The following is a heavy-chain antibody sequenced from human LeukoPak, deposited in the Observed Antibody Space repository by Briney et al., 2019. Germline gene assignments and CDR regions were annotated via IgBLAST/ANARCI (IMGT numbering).Heavy chain of an antibody. CDR3: AKLVMNSLFDY. CDR1: GFTFSSNA. D-gene: IGHD2-21*01. J-gene: IGHJ4*02. V-gene: IGHV3-23*01. CDR2: IGSSGTST. Sequence: GGSLRLSCAASGFTFSSNAMSWVRQAPGKGLEWVAAIGSSGTSTYYADSVEGRFTISRDNSKNTLYLQMNSLRAEDTAVYYCAKLVMNSLFDYWGQGTLVTVPS.